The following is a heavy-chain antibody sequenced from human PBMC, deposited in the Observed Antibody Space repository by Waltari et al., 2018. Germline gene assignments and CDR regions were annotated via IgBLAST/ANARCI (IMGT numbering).Heavy chain of an antibody. CDR2: IDPSDSYT. Sequence: AEVKKPGESLRISCKGSGYSFTSYWISWVRQMPGKGLEWMGRIDPSDSYTNYRPSFQGHVTISADKSISTAYLQWSSLKASYTAMYYCARLDYDILTGYYMMPIYYWGQGTLVTVSS. J-gene: IGHJ4*02. D-gene: IGHD3-9*01. CDR3: ARLDYDILTGYYMMPIYY. CDR1: GYSFTSYW. V-gene: IGHV5-10-1*01.